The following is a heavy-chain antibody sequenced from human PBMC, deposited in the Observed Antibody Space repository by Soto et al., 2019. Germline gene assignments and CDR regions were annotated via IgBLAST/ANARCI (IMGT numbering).Heavy chain of an antibody. J-gene: IGHJ6*02. V-gene: IGHV4-30-4*01. CDR1: GGSISSGDYY. CDR3: ARDGEYYYDSSGYYRGNYYYGMDV. D-gene: IGHD3-22*01. Sequence: SETLSLTCTVSGGSISSGDYYWSWIRQPPGKGLEWIGYIYYSGSTYYNPSLKSRVTISVDTSKNQFSLKLSSVTAADTAVYYCARDGEYYYDSSGYYRGNYYYGMDVWGQGTTVT. CDR2: IYYSGST.